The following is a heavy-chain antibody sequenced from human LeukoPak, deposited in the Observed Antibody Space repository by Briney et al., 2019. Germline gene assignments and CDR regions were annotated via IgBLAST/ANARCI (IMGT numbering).Heavy chain of an antibody. D-gene: IGHD2-2*01. CDR1: GFTFSSYS. CDR2: ISSSSSTI. J-gene: IGHJ4*02. CDR3: ARDRGYCSSTSCYYYFDY. Sequence: GGSLRLSCAASGFTFSSYSMNWVRQAPGKGLEWVSYISSSSSTIYYADSVKGRFTISRDNAKNSLYLQMNSLRAEDTAVYYCARDRGYCSSTSCYYYFDYWGQGTLVTVSS. V-gene: IGHV3-48*01.